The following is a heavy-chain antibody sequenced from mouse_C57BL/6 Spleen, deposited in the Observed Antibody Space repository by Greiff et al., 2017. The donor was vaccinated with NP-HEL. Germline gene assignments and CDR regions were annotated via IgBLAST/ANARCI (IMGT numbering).Heavy chain of an antibody. V-gene: IGHV7-3*01. J-gene: IGHJ2*01. D-gene: IGHD2-4*01. CDR3: ARVYYDYLFDY. CDR2: IRNKANGYTT. CDR1: GFTFTDYY. Sequence: EVKVVESGGGLVQPGGSLSLSCAASGFTFTDYYMSWVRQPPGKALEWLGFIRNKANGYTTEYSASVKGRFTISRDNSQSILYLQMNALRAEDSATYYCARVYYDYLFDYWGQGTTLTVSS.